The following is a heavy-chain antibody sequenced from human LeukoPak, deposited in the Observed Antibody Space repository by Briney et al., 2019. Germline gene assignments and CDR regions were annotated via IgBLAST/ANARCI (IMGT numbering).Heavy chain of an antibody. CDR3: ARYDCSGGSCSFDS. CDR1: AYRFTSYW. V-gene: IGHV5-51*01. J-gene: IGHJ4*02. Sequence: GESLKISCKGSAYRFTSYWIGWVRQMPGKGLEWMGIIYPGNSDTRYSPSFQGQVTISADKSISTAYVQWSSLKASDTAMYYCARYDCSGGSCSFDSWGQGTLVTVSS. D-gene: IGHD2-15*01. CDR2: IYPGNSDT.